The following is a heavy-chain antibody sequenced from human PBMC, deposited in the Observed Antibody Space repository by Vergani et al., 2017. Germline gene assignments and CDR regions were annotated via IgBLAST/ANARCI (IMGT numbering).Heavy chain of an antibody. D-gene: IGHD5-12*01. CDR2: ISAYNGNT. Sequence: QVQLVQSGAEVKKPGASVKVSCKASGYTFTSYGISWVRQAPGQGLEWMGWISAYNGNTNYAQKLQGRVTMTTDTSTSTAYMELRSLRSDNTAVYYCARFGYSGYDGSSAAFDIWGQGTMVTVSS. V-gene: IGHV1-18*01. CDR3: ARFGYSGYDGSSAAFDI. CDR1: GYTFTSYG. J-gene: IGHJ3*02.